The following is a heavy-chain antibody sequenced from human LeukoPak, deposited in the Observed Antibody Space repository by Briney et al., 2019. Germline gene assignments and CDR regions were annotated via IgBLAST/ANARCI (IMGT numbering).Heavy chain of an antibody. D-gene: IGHD7-27*01. CDR2: INPDGSQI. Sequence: TGGSLTLSCAASGFTFSGNWMRWVRQAPGKGLEWVASINPDGSQILYVDSVRGRLTISRDNTKNSLYLQMNSLGAEDTAVYYCAKLLGTSTTYDSWGQGARVTVSS. V-gene: IGHV3-7*01. J-gene: IGHJ4*02. CDR1: GFTFSGNW. CDR3: AKLLGTSTTYDS.